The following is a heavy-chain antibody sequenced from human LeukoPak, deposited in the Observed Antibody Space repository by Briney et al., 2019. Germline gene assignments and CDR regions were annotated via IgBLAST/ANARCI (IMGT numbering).Heavy chain of an antibody. CDR1: GFTFGSHL. Sequence: GGSLRLSCAASGFTFGSHLMHWVRQAPGKGLVWVSRISSDGTYTNYADSVRGRFTISRDNAKNTLYLQMNSLRAEDTAVYYCAKDKTDSSGYYWFDPWGQGTLVTVSS. CDR3: AKDKTDSSGYYWFDP. D-gene: IGHD3-22*01. J-gene: IGHJ5*02. V-gene: IGHV3-74*01. CDR2: ISSDGTYT.